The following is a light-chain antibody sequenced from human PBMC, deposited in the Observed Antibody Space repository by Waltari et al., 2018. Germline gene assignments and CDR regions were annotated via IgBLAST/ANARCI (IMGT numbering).Light chain of an antibody. J-gene: IGLJ2*01. CDR1: SSTIGAGYD. CDR2: GNS. Sequence: SVLTQPPSVSGAPGQRVTISCTGSSSTIGAGYDVHWYQQLPGTAPKLLIYGNSNRPSGVPDRFSGSKSGTSASLAITGLQAEDEADYYCQSYDSSLSGLGVFGGGTKLTVL. V-gene: IGLV1-40*01. CDR3: QSYDSSLSGLGV.